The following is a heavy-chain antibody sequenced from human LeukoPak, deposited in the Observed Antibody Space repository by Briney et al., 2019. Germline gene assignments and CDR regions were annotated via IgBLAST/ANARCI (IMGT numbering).Heavy chain of an antibody. V-gene: IGHV1-2*02. CDR1: GYTFTGYS. CDR3: ARVAVVNANWFDP. D-gene: IGHD4-23*01. CDR2: INTNSCGT. J-gene: IGHJ5*02. Sequence: VASVKVSCKASGYTFTGYSMHWVRQAPGQGLEWMGWINTNSCGTHYAQRFQGRVTMTRDTSISTGYMELNRLRSDDTAVYYCARVAVVNANWFDPWGQGTLVTVSS.